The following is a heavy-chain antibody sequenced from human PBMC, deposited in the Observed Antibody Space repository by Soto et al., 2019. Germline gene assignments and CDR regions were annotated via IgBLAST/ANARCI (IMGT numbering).Heavy chain of an antibody. Sequence: QITLKESGPSLVKPTETLTLTCTFSGFSLSSSGVGVAWIRQPPGKPLEWLALIYWDDEKYTSPSLKSRLTITTDTSTNQVVLLLTNMDPVDTATYFCVHLLTGGRCDSWGQVTLVTLSS. D-gene: IGHD3-16*01. CDR3: VHLLTGGRCDS. V-gene: IGHV2-5*02. J-gene: IGHJ4*02. CDR2: IYWDDEK. CDR1: GFSLSSSGVG.